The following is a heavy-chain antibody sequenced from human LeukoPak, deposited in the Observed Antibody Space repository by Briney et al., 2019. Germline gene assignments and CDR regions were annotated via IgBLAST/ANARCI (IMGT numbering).Heavy chain of an antibody. CDR3: ARSIVVVPAEPYYFDY. J-gene: IGHJ4*02. V-gene: IGHV2-70*20. CDR1: GFSLSTSGMC. D-gene: IGHD2-2*01. Sequence: SGPALVKPTQTLTLTCTFSGFSLSTSGMCVSWVRQPPGKALEWLALIDWDDDKYYRTSLKTRLTISKDTSKNQVVLTMTNMDPVDTATYYCARSIVVVPAEPYYFDYWGQGTLVTVSS. CDR2: IDWDDDK.